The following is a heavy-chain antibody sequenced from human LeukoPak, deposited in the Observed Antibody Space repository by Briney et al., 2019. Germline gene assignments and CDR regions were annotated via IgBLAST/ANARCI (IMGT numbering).Heavy chain of an antibody. D-gene: IGHD4-17*01. Sequence: GASVKVSCKASGYTFTGYYMHWVRQAPGQGLEWMGISNPSGGSTTYAQKFQGRVTMTRDTSTSTVYMELSSLRSEDTAVYYCARYGDYTNFDYWGQGTLVTVSS. J-gene: IGHJ4*02. V-gene: IGHV1-46*01. CDR1: GYTFTGYY. CDR2: SNPSGGST. CDR3: ARYGDYTNFDY.